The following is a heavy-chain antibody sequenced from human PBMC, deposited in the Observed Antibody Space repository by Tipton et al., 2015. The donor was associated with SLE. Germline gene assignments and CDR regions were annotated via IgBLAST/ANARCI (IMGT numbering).Heavy chain of an antibody. D-gene: IGHD6-6*01. CDR2: IYNSGDT. Sequence: TLSLTCSVSGGSIRGHYWGWIRQPPRKGLEWIGYIYNSGDTNYNPSLKSRVTISADTSKNQFSLKLGSVTAADTAVYYCAKDSGFSSSNHWFDPWGQGTQVTVSS. J-gene: IGHJ5*02. V-gene: IGHV4-59*11. CDR3: AKDSGFSSSNHWFDP. CDR1: GGSIRGHY.